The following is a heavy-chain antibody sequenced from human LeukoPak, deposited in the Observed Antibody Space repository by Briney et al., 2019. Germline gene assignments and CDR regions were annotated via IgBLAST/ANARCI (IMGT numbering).Heavy chain of an antibody. CDR3: ASSYGDYGGEYYGMDV. D-gene: IGHD4-17*01. CDR2: IIPILGIA. Sequence: GASVKVSCKASGGTFSSYAISWVRQAPGQGLEWMGRIIPILGIANYAQKFQGRVTITADKSTSTAYMELSSLRSEDTAVYYCASSYGDYGGEYYGMDVWGQGTTVTVSS. J-gene: IGHJ6*02. CDR1: GGTFSSYA. V-gene: IGHV1-69*04.